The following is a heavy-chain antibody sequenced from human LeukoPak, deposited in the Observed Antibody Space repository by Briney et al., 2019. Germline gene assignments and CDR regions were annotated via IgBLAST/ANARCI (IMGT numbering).Heavy chain of an antibody. CDR2: INHSGTT. CDR1: GGSFSGYY. Sequence: SETLSLTCAVYGGSFSGYYWSWIRQPPGKGLEWIGEINHSGTTNSNPSLKSRVTISVDTSKNQFSLKLSSVTAADTAVYYCARGGRGNHYFDYWGQGTLVTVSS. V-gene: IGHV4-34*01. CDR3: ARGGRGNHYFDY. J-gene: IGHJ4*02. D-gene: IGHD3-10*01.